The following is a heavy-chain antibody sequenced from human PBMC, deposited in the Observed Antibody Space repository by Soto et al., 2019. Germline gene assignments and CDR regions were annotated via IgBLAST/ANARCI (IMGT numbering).Heavy chain of an antibody. CDR3: ASDYGSNWRL. V-gene: IGHV1-3*01. Sequence: QAHLVQSGAEVKLPGDSVQVSCKASGFVSSNYTFHWVRQAPGQSFEWMGRINAGNGNTQYSQNFQGRVTFTSDASARTAFMELTNLRVEDRDMYYCASDYGSNWRLWGQGTLIRVSS. CDR2: INAGNGNT. CDR1: GFVSSNYT. D-gene: IGHD6-19*01. J-gene: IGHJ4*02.